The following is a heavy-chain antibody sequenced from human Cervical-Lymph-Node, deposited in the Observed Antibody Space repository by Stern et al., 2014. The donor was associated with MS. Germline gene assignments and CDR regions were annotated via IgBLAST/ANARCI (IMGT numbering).Heavy chain of an antibody. J-gene: IGHJ4*02. D-gene: IGHD3-16*02. Sequence: EVQLVESGGGSVQPGRSLRLSCAASGFTFDDCAMHLVRPAPGKGLEWVSGISWNSNNIGYADSVRGRFTIARDNAKNSLCLQMNGLRPEDTALYYCAKDISERHYYFDSWGEGTLVTVSS. CDR2: ISWNSNNI. V-gene: IGHV3-9*01. CDR1: GFTFDDCA. CDR3: AKDISERHYYFDS.